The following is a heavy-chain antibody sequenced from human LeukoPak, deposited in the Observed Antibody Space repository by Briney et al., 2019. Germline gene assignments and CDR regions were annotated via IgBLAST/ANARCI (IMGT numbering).Heavy chain of an antibody. J-gene: IGHJ4*02. CDR2: IYYSGST. CDR1: GDSISGGDYY. V-gene: IGHV4-30-4*01. D-gene: IGHD4-17*01. Sequence: SQTLSLTCTVSGDSISGGDYYWSWIRQPPGKGLEWIGYIYYSGSTYYNPSLKSRVTISVDTSKNQFSLKLSSVTAADTAVYYRASMDYGDKDSYYFDYWGQGTLVTVSS. CDR3: ASMDYGDKDSYYFDY.